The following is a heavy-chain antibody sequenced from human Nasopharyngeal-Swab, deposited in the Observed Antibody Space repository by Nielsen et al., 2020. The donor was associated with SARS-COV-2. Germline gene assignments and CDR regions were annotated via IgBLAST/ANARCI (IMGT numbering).Heavy chain of an antibody. CDR2: IRSKAYGGTT. J-gene: IGHJ4*02. D-gene: IGHD3-3*01. Sequence: GESLKISCTASGFTFGDYAMSWFRQAPGKGLEWVGFIRSKAYGGTTEYAASVKGRFTISRDDSKSIAYLQMNSLKTEDTAVYYCTRDQGYDFWSGSVLLWGQGTLVTVSS. V-gene: IGHV3-49*03. CDR1: GFTFGDYA. CDR3: TRDQGYDFWSGSVLL.